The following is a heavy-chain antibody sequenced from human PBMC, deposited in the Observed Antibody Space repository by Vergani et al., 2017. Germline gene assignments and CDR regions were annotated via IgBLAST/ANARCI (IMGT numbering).Heavy chain of an antibody. CDR2: IYHSRRT. J-gene: IGHJ3*02. CDR3: AREKTTVVTPGAFDI. Sequence: QVQLQESGPGLVKPPGTLSLTCAVSGGSISSSNWWSWVRQPPGKGLEWIGEIYHSRRTNYNPSLKSRVTISVDKSKNQFSLKLSSVTAADTAVYYCAREKTTVVTPGAFDIWGQGTMVTVSS. CDR1: GGSISSSNW. V-gene: IGHV4-4*03. D-gene: IGHD4-23*01.